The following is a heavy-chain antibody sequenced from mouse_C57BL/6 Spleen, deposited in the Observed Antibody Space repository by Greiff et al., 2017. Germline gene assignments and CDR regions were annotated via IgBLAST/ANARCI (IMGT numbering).Heavy chain of an antibody. CDR3: ARDSYYYGVMDY. CDR2: SRNKANDYTT. V-gene: IGHV7-1*01. J-gene: IGHJ4*01. CDR1: GFTFSDFY. D-gene: IGHD1-1*01. Sequence: EVKVVESGGGLVQSGRSLRLSCATSGFTFSDFYMEWVRQAPGKGLEWIAASRNKANDYTTAYSASVQGRFIVSRATSHSSLYLEMKALRAEDTGIDYCARDSYYYGVMDYWGQGTSVTVSS.